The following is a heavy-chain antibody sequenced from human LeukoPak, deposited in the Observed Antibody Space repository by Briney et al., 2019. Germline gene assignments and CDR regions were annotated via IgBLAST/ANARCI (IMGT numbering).Heavy chain of an antibody. CDR1: GGSISSYY. CDR2: IYTSGST. D-gene: IGHD3-10*01. CDR3: ASSMVRGVLYFDY. J-gene: IGHJ4*02. V-gene: IGHV4-4*07. Sequence: SETLSLTCTVSGGSISSYYWSWIRQPPGKGLEWIGRIYTSGSTNYNPSLKSRVTMSVDTSKNQFSLKLSSVTAADTAVYYCASSMVRGVLYFDYWGQGTLVTVSS.